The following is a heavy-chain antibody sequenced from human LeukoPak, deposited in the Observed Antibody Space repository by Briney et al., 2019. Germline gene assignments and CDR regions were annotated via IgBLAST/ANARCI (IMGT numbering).Heavy chain of an antibody. J-gene: IGHJ5*02. Sequence: PGGSLRLSCAASGFTLSSYAMSWVRQAPGKGLDWVSAISDSGNTYHADSVKGRFTISRDSSKNTLFLQMNRLRPEDAAVYYCARLELFGYSLDPWGQGTLVTVSS. CDR1: GFTLSSYA. CDR2: ISDSGNT. CDR3: ARLELFGYSLDP. V-gene: IGHV3-23*01. D-gene: IGHD3-10*01.